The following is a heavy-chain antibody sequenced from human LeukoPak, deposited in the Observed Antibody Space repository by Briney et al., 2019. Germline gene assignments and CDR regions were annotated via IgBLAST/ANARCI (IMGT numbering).Heavy chain of an antibody. J-gene: IGHJ4*02. CDR2: MYYSGST. CDR1: GGSIRSSSYY. D-gene: IGHD1-26*01. CDR3: TYSGSNYPDY. V-gene: IGHV4-39*07. Sequence: SETLSLNCTVSGGSIRSSSYYWVWIRQPPGKELEWIGSMYYSGSTNYNPSLKSRVTISLGTSENQFSLRLSSVTAADTAVYYCTYSGSNYPDYWGQGTLVIVSS.